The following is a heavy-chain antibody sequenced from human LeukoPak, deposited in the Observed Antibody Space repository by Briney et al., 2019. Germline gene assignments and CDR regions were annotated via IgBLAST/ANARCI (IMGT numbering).Heavy chain of an antibody. Sequence: PVGSLRLSCTASGFTFSSYTMNWVRQAPRRGLEWVSAIHNGGGTTSYADSVKGRFTISRDNFKNTLFLQMNSLRAEDTAVYYCAKDSAFGGEDSWGQGTLVTVSS. CDR1: GFTFSSYT. CDR3: AKDSAFGGEDS. V-gene: IGHV3-23*01. D-gene: IGHD3-16*01. J-gene: IGHJ4*02. CDR2: IHNGGGTT.